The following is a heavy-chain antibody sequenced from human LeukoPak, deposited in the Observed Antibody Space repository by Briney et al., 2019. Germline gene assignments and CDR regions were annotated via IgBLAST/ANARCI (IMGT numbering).Heavy chain of an antibody. D-gene: IGHD5-24*01. Sequence: GASVKVSCEASGYTFTGYYMHWVRQAPGQGLEWMGWINPNSGGTNYAQKFQGRVTMTRDTSISTAYMELSRLRSDDTAVYYCASLVPDRRDGYKVFDYWGQGTLVTVSS. J-gene: IGHJ4*02. CDR1: GYTFTGYY. V-gene: IGHV1-2*02. CDR3: ASLVPDRRDGYKVFDY. CDR2: INPNSGGT.